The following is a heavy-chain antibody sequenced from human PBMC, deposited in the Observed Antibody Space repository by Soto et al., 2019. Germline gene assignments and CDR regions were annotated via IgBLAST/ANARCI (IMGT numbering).Heavy chain of an antibody. V-gene: IGHV3-33*01. CDR3: ARDATFGTKEGSFDI. D-gene: IGHD3-16*01. J-gene: IGHJ3*02. CDR2: MWYDGTNK. Sequence: GGSLRLSCAASGSTFRIYSMHWVRQSPGKGLEWVAVMWYDGTNKYYGESVKGRFTISRDNSENTLYLQMNSLRVEDTAVYYCARDATFGTKEGSFDIWGHGTLVTVS. CDR1: GSTFRIYS.